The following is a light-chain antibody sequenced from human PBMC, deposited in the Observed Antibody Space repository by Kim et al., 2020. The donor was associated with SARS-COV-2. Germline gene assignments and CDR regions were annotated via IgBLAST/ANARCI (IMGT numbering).Light chain of an antibody. J-gene: IGLJ2*01. V-gene: IGLV3-19*01. CDR2: GKN. CDR1: SLRSYY. CDR3: NSRGSNDNVL. Sequence: SSELTQDPAVSVALGQTVRITCQGDSLRSYYATWYQQKPGQAPIVVIYGKNNRPSGIPDRFSGSSSGDTASLTITGPQAGDEADYYCNSRGSNDNVLFGGGTPLT.